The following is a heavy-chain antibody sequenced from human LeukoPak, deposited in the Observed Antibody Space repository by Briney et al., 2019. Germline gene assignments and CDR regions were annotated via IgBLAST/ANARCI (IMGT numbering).Heavy chain of an antibody. J-gene: IGHJ5*01. Sequence: SGGSLRLSCAASGFIFSNYALHWVRQAPGKGLEWVAVISYDGSNKYYADSVKGRFTISQDNSKNTLYVQMNSLRAEDTAVYYCARDLVVVPAAMLDSWGQGTLVTVSS. CDR3: ARDLVVVPAAMLDS. CDR1: GFIFSNYA. D-gene: IGHD2-2*01. V-gene: IGHV3-30-3*01. CDR2: ISYDGSNK.